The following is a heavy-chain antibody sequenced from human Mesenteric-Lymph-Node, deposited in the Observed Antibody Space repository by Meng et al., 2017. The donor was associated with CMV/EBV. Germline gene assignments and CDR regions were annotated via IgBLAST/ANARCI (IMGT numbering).Heavy chain of an antibody. Sequence: SCKASGYIFTSYVIHWVRQDPGQRLEWMGWINAGNGNTRSSQKLQGRVTITRDTSASTAYMELSSLRSEDTAVYYCARASGGLYQFDYWGQGTLITVSS. J-gene: IGHJ4*02. CDR3: ARASGGLYQFDY. CDR1: GYIFTSYV. D-gene: IGHD3-16*02. CDR2: INAGNGNT. V-gene: IGHV1-3*01.